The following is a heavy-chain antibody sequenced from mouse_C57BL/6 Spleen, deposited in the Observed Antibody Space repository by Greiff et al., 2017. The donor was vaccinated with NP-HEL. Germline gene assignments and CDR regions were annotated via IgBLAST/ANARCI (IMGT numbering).Heavy chain of an antibody. V-gene: IGHV1-69*01. J-gene: IGHJ1*03. D-gene: IGHD4-1*02. CDR3: ARNQLGGYFDV. CDR2: IDPSDSYT. Sequence: VQLQQSGAELVMPGASVKLSCKASGYTFTSYWMHWVKQRPGQGLEWIGEIDPSDSYTNYNQKFKGKSTLTVDKSSSTAYMQLSSLTSEDSAVYYCARNQLGGYFDVWGTGTTVTVSS. CDR1: GYTFTSYW.